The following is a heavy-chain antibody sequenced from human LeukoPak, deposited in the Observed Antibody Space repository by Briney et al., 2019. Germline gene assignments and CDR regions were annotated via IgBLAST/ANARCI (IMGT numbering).Heavy chain of an antibody. Sequence: GGSLRLSCGAPGLTLRNYDMNGVPQAPGKGMEWISFIGRSGSPLYYPRAVKGRFTISRFNAKNSLYLQMSSLRVEDTAVYYCARGPAGDPFDHWGQGTRVTVSS. D-gene: IGHD3-16*01. J-gene: IGHJ4*02. CDR3: ARGPAGDPFDH. CDR2: IGRSGSPL. CDR1: GLTLRNYD. V-gene: IGHV3-48*03.